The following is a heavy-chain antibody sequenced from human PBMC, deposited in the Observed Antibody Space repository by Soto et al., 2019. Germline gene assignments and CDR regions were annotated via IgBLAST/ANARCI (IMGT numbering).Heavy chain of an antibody. CDR1: GGSISSSSYY. V-gene: IGHV4-39*01. CDR2: IYYSGST. D-gene: IGHD2-8*01. CDR3: ARRCSGYCTNGAMNVIDGMDV. J-gene: IGHJ6*02. Sequence: QLQLQESGPGLVKPSETLSLTCTVSGGSISSSSYYWGWIRQPPGKGLEWIGSIYYSGSTYYNPSLKSRVTISVDTSKNQFSLKLSSVTAADTAVYYCARRCSGYCTNGAMNVIDGMDVWGQGTTVTVSS.